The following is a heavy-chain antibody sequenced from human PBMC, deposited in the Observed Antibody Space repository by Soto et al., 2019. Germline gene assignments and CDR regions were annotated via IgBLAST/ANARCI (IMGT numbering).Heavy chain of an antibody. Sequence: ASVKVSCKASGYTFTSYAISWVRQAPGQRLEWMGWINAGNGNTNYSQKLQGRVTMTTDTSTSTAYMELRSLRSDDTAVYYCARELDSSGYYGWFDPWGQGTPVTVSS. D-gene: IGHD3-22*01. CDR1: GYTFTSYA. CDR3: ARELDSSGYYGWFDP. CDR2: INAGNGNT. J-gene: IGHJ5*02. V-gene: IGHV1-18*01.